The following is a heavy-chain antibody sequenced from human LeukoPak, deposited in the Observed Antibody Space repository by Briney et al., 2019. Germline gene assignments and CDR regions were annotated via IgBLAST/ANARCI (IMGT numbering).Heavy chain of an antibody. Sequence: GESLKISCKVSGYIFSNYWIGWVRQMPGKGLEWMGIVYPGDSDSRYSPSFQGQVTMSVDKSISTAYLQWSSLKASDTAMYYCARSMSTVTPLDYWGQGTLVTVSS. CDR2: VYPGDSDS. CDR1: GYIFSNYW. V-gene: IGHV5-51*01. J-gene: IGHJ4*02. CDR3: ARSMSTVTPLDY. D-gene: IGHD4-17*01.